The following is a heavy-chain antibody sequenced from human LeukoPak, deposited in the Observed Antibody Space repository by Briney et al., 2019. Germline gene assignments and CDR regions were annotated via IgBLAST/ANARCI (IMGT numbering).Heavy chain of an antibody. CDR2: INHSGST. CDR1: GGSFSGYY. CDR3: ARGWVYYYGSGSYYEFDY. Sequence: PSETLSLTCAVYGGSFSGYYWSWIRQPPGKGLEWIGEINHSGSTNYNPSLKSRVTISVDTSKNQFPLKLSSVTAADTAVYYCARGWVYYYGSGSYYEFDYWGQGTLVTVSS. V-gene: IGHV4-34*01. J-gene: IGHJ4*02. D-gene: IGHD3-10*01.